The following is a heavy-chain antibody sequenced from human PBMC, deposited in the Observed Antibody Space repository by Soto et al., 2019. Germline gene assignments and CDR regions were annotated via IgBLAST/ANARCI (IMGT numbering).Heavy chain of an antibody. D-gene: IGHD2-2*01. CDR2: IYYTGST. V-gene: IGHV4-61*01. Sequence: PSETLSLTCTVFGASVSSGTYYWSWIRQAPGKGLEWVGHIYYTGSTYYNPSLESRLTMSVDRSKNQFSLRLTSVTAADTAVYLRGRDLTSNATCIDPWGQGTLVTVSS. CDR3: GRDLTSNATCIDP. CDR1: GASVSSGTYY. J-gene: IGHJ5*02.